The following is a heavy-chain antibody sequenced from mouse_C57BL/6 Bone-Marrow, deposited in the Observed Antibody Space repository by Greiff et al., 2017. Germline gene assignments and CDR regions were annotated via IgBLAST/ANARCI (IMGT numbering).Heavy chain of an antibody. Sequence: EVKLQQSGPELVKPGASVKISCKASGYTFTDYYMNWVKQSHGKSLEWIGDINPNNGGTSYNQKFKGKATLTVDKSSSTAYMELRSLTSEDSAVYYCARGEGYYFDYWGQGTTLTVSS. V-gene: IGHV1-26*01. CDR2: INPNNGGT. J-gene: IGHJ2*01. D-gene: IGHD3-3*01. CDR1: GYTFTDYY. CDR3: ARGEGYYFDY.